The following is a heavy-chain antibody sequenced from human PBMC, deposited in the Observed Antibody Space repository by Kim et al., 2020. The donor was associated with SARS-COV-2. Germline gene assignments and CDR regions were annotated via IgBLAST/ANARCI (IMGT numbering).Heavy chain of an antibody. Sequence: GGSLRLSCAASGFTFSNAWMSWVRQAPGKGLEWVGRIKSNTDGGTTDYAAPVKGRFTISRDDSKNTLYLQMNSMKNEDTAVYYCTTDLNSGSYYDSWGQGTLVTVSS. CDR3: TTDLNSGSYYDS. CDR2: IKSNTDGGTT. CDR1: GFTFSNAW. D-gene: IGHD1-26*01. J-gene: IGHJ4*02. V-gene: IGHV3-15*01.